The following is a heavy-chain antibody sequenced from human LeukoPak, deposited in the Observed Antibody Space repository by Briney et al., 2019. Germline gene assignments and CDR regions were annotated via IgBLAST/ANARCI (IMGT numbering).Heavy chain of an antibody. CDR3: ARGHGGSSSHRYSDY. Sequence: GGSLRLSCAASGFTVSNNYMSWVRQAPGKGLEWVSVIYAGGSTYYADSVKGRFTISRDNSKSTLYFRMNSLRAEDTAVYYCARGHGGSSSHRYSDYWGQGTQVTVSS. D-gene: IGHD6-6*01. CDR1: GFTVSNNY. J-gene: IGHJ4*02. CDR2: IYAGGST. V-gene: IGHV3-66*01.